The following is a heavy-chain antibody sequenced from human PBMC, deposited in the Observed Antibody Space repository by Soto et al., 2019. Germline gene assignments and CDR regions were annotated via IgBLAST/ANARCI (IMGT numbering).Heavy chain of an antibody. CDR3: ARGPDCGGDCNYYYYGMDV. J-gene: IGHJ6*02. V-gene: IGHV1-69*13. CDR2: IIPIFGTA. D-gene: IGHD2-21*02. Sequence: SVKVSCKASGGTFSSYAISWVRQAPGQGLEWMGGIIPIFGTANYAQKFQGRVTITADESTSTAYMELSSLRSEDTAVYYCARGPDCGGDCNYYYYGMDVWGQGTTVTAP. CDR1: GGTFSSYA.